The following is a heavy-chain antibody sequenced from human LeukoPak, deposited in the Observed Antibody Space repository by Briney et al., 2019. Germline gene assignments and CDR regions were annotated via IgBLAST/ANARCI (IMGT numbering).Heavy chain of an antibody. D-gene: IGHD2-15*01. V-gene: IGHV3-74*01. CDR1: GFTFSSYW. J-gene: IGHJ6*02. CDR2: INSDGSST. Sequence: PGGSLRLSCAASGFTFSSYWMHWVRQAPGKGLVWVSRINSDGSSTSYADSVKGRFTISRDNAKNTLYLQMNSLRAEDTAVYYCARAELPALYYYYYGMDVWGQGTTVTVSS. CDR3: ARAELPALYYYYYGMDV.